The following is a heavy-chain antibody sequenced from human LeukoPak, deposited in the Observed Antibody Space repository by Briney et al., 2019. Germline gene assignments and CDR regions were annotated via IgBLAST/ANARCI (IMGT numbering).Heavy chain of an antibody. J-gene: IGHJ3*02. CDR3: SMVYANDAFDI. D-gene: IGHD2-8*01. CDR1: GYTLTELF. Sequence: ASVKVSCKVSGYTLTELFMHWVRQAPGKGLEWMGGFDPEDGETIYAQKFQGRVTMTEDTSTDTAYMELSSLRSEDTAVYYCSMVYANDAFDIWGQGTMVTVSS. CDR2: FDPEDGET. V-gene: IGHV1-24*01.